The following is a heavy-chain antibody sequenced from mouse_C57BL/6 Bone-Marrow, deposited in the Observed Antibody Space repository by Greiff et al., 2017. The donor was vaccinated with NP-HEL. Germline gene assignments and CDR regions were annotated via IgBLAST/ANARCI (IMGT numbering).Heavy chain of an antibody. J-gene: IGHJ4*01. D-gene: IGHD1-1*01. V-gene: IGHV1-18*01. CDR2: INPNNGGT. CDR1: GYTFTDYN. Sequence: EVQLQQSGPELVKPGASVKIPCKASGYTFTDYNMDWVKQSHGKSLEWIGDINPNNGGTIYNQKFKGKATLTVDKSSRTAYMELRSLTSEDTAVYYCARTTVVAHYYAMDYWGQGTSVTVSS. CDR3: ARTTVVAHYYAMDY.